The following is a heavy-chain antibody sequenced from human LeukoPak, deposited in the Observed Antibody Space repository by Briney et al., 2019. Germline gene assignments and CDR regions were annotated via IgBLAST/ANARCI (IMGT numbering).Heavy chain of an antibody. CDR2: ISGSGGST. Sequence: GGSLRLSCAASGFTFSSYAVSWVRQAPGKGLEWVSDISGSGGSTYYADSVKGRFTISRDNSKNTLYLQMNSLRAEDTAIYYCAKGKWELLAPFDYWGQGTLVTVSS. V-gene: IGHV3-23*01. J-gene: IGHJ4*02. CDR1: GFTFSSYA. CDR3: AKGKWELLAPFDY. D-gene: IGHD1-26*01.